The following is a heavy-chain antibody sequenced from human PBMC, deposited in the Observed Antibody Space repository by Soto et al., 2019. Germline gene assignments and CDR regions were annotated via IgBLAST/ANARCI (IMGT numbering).Heavy chain of an antibody. CDR2: ISYDGTNR. CDR1: GLTFSNYA. J-gene: IGHJ4*02. V-gene: IGHV3-30-3*01. D-gene: IGHD4-17*01. Sequence: QVHLVESGGGVVQPGRSLRLSCAASGLTFSNYAMHWVRQAPGKGLEWVAFISYDGTNRCYPDSVKGRFTISRDNSNNTLYLQMNCLKTENTSVYYCARESSSTVTSEGGGSAKDYWGQGTLVTVCS. CDR3: ARESSSTVTSEGGGSAKDY.